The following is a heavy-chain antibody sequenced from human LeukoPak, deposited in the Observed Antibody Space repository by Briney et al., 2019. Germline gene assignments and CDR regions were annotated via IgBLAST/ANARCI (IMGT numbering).Heavy chain of an antibody. D-gene: IGHD2-2*01. CDR3: ARDQSRWSPAAYP. V-gene: IGHV3-21*01. CDR2: ISSSSSYI. J-gene: IGHJ5*02. CDR1: GFTFSSYA. Sequence: GGSLRLSCAASGFTFSSYAMSWVRQAPGKGLEWVSSISSSSSYIYYADSVKGRFTISRDNAKNSLYLRMNSLRAEDTAVYYCARDQSRWSPAAYPWGQGTLVTVSS.